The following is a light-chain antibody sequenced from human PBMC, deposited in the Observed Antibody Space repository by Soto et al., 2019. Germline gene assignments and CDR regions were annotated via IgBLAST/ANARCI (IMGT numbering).Light chain of an antibody. V-gene: IGLV1-40*01. CDR1: TSNIGAPYD. CDR2: GDN. CDR3: ASYTTTAAVV. Sequence: QSVLTQPPSVSGAPGQRVSISCTGSTSNIGAPYDVHWYQHLPGTAPKLLIYGDNNRPSGVPDRFSGSKSANTASLTISGLQAEDEGHYYCASYTTTAAVVFGGGTKLTVL. J-gene: IGLJ2*01.